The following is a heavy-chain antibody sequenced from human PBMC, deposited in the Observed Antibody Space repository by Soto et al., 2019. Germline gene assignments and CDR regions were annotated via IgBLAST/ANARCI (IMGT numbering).Heavy chain of an antibody. J-gene: IGHJ6*02. CDR1: GFTFSSYA. V-gene: IGHV3-30-3*01. CDR3: ARDTQYLAGYYYGMDV. Sequence: GGSLRLSCAASGFTFSSYAMHWVRQAPGKGLEWVAVISYDGSNKYYADSVKGRFTISRDNSKNTLYLQMNSLRAEDTAVYYCARDTQYLAGYYYGMDVWGQGTTVTVSS. D-gene: IGHD2-2*02. CDR2: ISYDGSNK.